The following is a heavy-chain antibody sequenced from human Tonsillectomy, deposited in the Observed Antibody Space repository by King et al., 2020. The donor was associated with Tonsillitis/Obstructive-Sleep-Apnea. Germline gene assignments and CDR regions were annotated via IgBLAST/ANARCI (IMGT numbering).Heavy chain of an antibody. CDR2: INHSGST. J-gene: IGHJ4*01. Sequence: VQLQQWGAGLLKPSETLSLTCAVYGGSFSGYYWSWIRQPPGKGLEWIGEINHSGSTNYNPSLKSRVTISVDTSKNQFSLKLSSVTAADTAVYSCARGREMXXNWXXGTLVTVXX. D-gene: IGHD5-24*01. CDR3: ARGREMXXN. V-gene: IGHV4-34*01. CDR1: GGSFSGYY.